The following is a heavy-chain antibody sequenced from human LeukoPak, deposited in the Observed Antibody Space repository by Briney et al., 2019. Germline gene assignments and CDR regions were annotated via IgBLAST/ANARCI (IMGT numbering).Heavy chain of an antibody. V-gene: IGHV1-18*01. CDR2: ISAYNGNT. Sequence: ASVRISCKASGYTFTSYGICWVRQAHGQGLEWMGWISAYNGNTNYAQKLQGRVTMTTDTSTSTAYMELRSLRSDDTAVYYCARYYGSGSYCNYWGQGTLVTVSS. CDR1: GYTFTSYG. D-gene: IGHD3-10*01. J-gene: IGHJ4*02. CDR3: ARYYGSGSYCNY.